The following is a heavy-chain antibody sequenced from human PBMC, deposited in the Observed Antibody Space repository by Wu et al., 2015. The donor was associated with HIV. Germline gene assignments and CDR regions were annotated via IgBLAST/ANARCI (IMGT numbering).Heavy chain of an antibody. CDR1: GYTFIGYH. CDR2: INPNTGGA. J-gene: IGHJ4*02. V-gene: IGHV1-2*02. Sequence: VQLVPSGAEVKKPGASVKVSCKTSGYTFIGYHMHWVRQAPGQGLEWMGSINPNTGGADFAPTFQGRITITRDTSISTAYMDLGRLRLDDTAVYFCARVKGVMYSSDYYFAYWGQGTLVTVSS. D-gene: IGHD3-22*01. CDR3: ARVKGVMYSSDYYFAY.